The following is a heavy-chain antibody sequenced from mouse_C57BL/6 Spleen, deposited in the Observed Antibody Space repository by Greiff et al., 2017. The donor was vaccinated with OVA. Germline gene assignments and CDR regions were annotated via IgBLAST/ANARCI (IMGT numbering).Heavy chain of an antibody. J-gene: IGHJ4*01. Sequence: QVQLKQPGAELVMPGASVKLSCKASGYTFTSYWMHWVKQRPGQGLEWIGEIDPSDSYTNYNQKFKGKSTLTVDKSSSTAYMQLSSLTSEDSAVYYCARRDYGSGNAMDYWGQGTSVTVSS. D-gene: IGHD1-1*01. CDR3: ARRDYGSGNAMDY. CDR1: GYTFTSYW. CDR2: IDPSDSYT. V-gene: IGHV1-69*01.